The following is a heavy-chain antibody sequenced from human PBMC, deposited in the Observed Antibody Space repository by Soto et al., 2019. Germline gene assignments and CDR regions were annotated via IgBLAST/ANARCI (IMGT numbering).Heavy chain of an antibody. CDR3: ARGDIAAETFFYYYGMDI. J-gene: IGHJ6*02. CDR1: GFTLNNYW. CDR2: INGDATST. D-gene: IGHD6-13*01. V-gene: IGHV3-74*01. Sequence: QLVESGVGLVQPGGSLRLSCASSGFTLNNYWMHWVRQAPGMGLVWVSRINGDATSTSYADSVKGRFTISRDNARNTLYLQMNSLRADDTALYDCARGDIAAETFFYYYGMDIWGQGTTVTVS.